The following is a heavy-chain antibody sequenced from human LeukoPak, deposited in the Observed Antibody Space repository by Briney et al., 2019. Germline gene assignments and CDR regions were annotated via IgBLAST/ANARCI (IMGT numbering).Heavy chain of an antibody. CDR1: GFTFSSYA. CDR3: ARDYDFWSGYQHYYYYYGMDV. Sequence: GGSLRLSCAASGFTFSSYAMSWVRQAPGKGLEWVSAISGSGGSTYYADSVKGRFTISRDNSKNTLYLQMNSLRAEDTAVYYCARDYDFWSGYQHYYYYYGMDVWGQGTTVTVSS. D-gene: IGHD3-3*01. V-gene: IGHV3-23*01. CDR2: ISGSGGST. J-gene: IGHJ6*02.